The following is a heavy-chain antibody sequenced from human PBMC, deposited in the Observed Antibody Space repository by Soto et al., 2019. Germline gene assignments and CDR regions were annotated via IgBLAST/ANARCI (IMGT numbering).Heavy chain of an antibody. CDR2: ISGSGGST. CDR3: AKRRPAAIPVIYYFDY. V-gene: IGHV3-23*01. Sequence: PGGSLRLSCAASGFTFSSYAMSWVRQAPGKGLEWVSAISGSGGSTYYADSVKGRFTISRDNSKNTLYLQMNSLRAEDTAVYYCAKRRPAAIPVIYYFDYWGQGTLVTVSS. D-gene: IGHD2-2*01. CDR1: GFTFSSYA. J-gene: IGHJ4*02.